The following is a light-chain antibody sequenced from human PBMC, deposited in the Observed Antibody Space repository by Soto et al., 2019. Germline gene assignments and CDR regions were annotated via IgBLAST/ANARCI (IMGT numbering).Light chain of an antibody. CDR2: DVS. CDR3: SSYASSSTVV. CDR1: SSDVGGYNF. Sequence: QSALTQPASVSGSPGQSITISCTGTSSDVGGYNFVSWYQQHPGKAPKLMIYDVSSRPSGVSNRFSGSKSGNTASLTISGLQAEDEGDYYCSSYASSSTVVFGAGTKLTV. J-gene: IGLJ3*02. V-gene: IGLV2-14*01.